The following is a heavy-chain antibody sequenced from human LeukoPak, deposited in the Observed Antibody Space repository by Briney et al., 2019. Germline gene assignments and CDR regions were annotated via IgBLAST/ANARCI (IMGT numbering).Heavy chain of an antibody. V-gene: IGHV4-30-2*01. J-gene: IGHJ1*01. CDR2: IYHSGST. Sequence: SETLSLTCAVSGGSISSGGYSWSWIRQPPGKGLEWIGYIYHSGSTYYNPSLKSRVTISVDTSKNQFSLKLSSVTAADTAVYYCARGKKGAAGTGYFQHWGQGTLVTVSS. CDR1: GGSISSGGYS. CDR3: ARGKKGAAGTGYFQH. D-gene: IGHD6-13*01.